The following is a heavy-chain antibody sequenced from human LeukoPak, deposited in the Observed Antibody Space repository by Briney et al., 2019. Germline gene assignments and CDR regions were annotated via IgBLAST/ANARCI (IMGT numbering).Heavy chain of an antibody. D-gene: IGHD5-24*01. J-gene: IGHJ4*02. Sequence: PGGSLRLSCTASGFTFSSYAMNWVRQAPGKGLEWVSGIGAGGTFTYYADSVKGRFTISRDNSKNTLYLQMNSLRAGDTAVYYCAKDGQLRGQGTLVTVSS. CDR2: IGAGGTFT. V-gene: IGHV3-23*01. CDR3: AKDGQL. CDR1: GFTFSSYA.